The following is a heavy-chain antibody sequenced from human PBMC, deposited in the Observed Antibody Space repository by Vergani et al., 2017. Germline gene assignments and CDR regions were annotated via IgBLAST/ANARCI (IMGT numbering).Heavy chain of an antibody. D-gene: IGHD3-10*01. Sequence: QVQLVQSGAEVKKPGASVKVSCKASGYAFTSYAMHWVRQAPGQRLEWMGWINAGNGNTKYSQKFQGRVTITRDTSASTAYMELSSLRSEDTAVYYCARVGYYYGSGPFDPGGQGTLVTVSS. CDR1: GYAFTSYA. V-gene: IGHV1-3*01. J-gene: IGHJ5*02. CDR3: ARVGYYYGSGPFDP. CDR2: INAGNGNT.